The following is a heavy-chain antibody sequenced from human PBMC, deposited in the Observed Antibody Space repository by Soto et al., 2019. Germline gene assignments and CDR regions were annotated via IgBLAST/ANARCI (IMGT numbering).Heavy chain of an antibody. CDR1: GCSISSYY. CDR3: ARGYSSSSYWFDP. V-gene: IGHV4-59*01. Sequence: SESLSLTCAVSGCSISSYYWSWIRQPPGKGLEWIGYIYYSGSTNYNPSLKSRVTISVDTSKNQFSLKLSSVTAADTAVYYCARGYSSSSYWFDPWGQGTLVTVSS. J-gene: IGHJ5*02. D-gene: IGHD6-6*01. CDR2: IYYSGST.